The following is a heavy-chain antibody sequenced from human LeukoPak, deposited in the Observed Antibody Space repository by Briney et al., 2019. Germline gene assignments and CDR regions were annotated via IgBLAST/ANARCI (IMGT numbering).Heavy chain of an antibody. CDR1: GYTLTELS. Sequence: GASVKVSCKVSGYTLTELSMHWVRQAPGKGLEWMGGFDPEDGETIYAQKFQGRVTMTEDTSTDTAYMELSSLRSEDTAVYYCATLPAFWSGYTVLDYWGQGTLVTVSS. J-gene: IGHJ4*02. V-gene: IGHV1-24*01. D-gene: IGHD3-3*01. CDR3: ATLPAFWSGYTVLDY. CDR2: FDPEDGET.